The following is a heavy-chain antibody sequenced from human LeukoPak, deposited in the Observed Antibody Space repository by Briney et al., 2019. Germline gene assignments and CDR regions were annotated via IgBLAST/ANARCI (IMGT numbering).Heavy chain of an antibody. D-gene: IGHD1-14*01. Sequence: SETLSLTCAVYGGSFSGYYWSWIRQPPGKGLEWIGEINHSGSTNYNPSLKSRVTISVDTSKNQFSLKLSSVTAADTAVYYCANAPESGSNGHPQWGWFDPWGQGTLVTVSS. CDR1: GGSFSGYY. CDR3: ANAPESGSNGHPQWGWFDP. V-gene: IGHV4-34*01. J-gene: IGHJ5*02. CDR2: INHSGST.